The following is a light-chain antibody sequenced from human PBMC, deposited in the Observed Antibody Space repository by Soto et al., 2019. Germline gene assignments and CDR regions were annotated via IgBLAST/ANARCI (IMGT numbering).Light chain of an antibody. V-gene: IGKV3-20*01. Sequence: EIVLTQSPGTLSLSPGERATLSCRASQSVSSSYLVWYQQKPGQAPRLLIYGASSRDTGIPDRFSGSGSGTDFTLTISRLEPEDFAVYYCQQYGNSPWTFGQGTKVEIK. J-gene: IGKJ1*01. CDR2: GAS. CDR1: QSVSSSY. CDR3: QQYGNSPWT.